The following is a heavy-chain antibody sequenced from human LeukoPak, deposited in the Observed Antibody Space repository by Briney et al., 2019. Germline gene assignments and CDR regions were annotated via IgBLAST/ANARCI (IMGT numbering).Heavy chain of an antibody. J-gene: IGHJ3*02. D-gene: IGHD3-10*01. V-gene: IGHV4-34*01. CDR3: ARDLMGFGGPLDAFDI. CDR1: GGSFSGYY. CDR2: INHSGST. Sequence: PSETLSLTCAVYGGSFSGYYWSWIRQPPGKGLEWIGEINHSGSTNYNPSLKSRVTISVDTSKNQFSLKLSSVTAADTAVYYCARDLMGFGGPLDAFDIWGQGTMVTVSS.